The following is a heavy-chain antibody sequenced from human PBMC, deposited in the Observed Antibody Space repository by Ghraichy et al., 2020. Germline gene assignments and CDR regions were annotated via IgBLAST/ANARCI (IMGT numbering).Heavy chain of an antibody. CDR1: GFTFSNSA. V-gene: IGHV3-23*01. D-gene: IGHD6-13*01. CDR2: IGESGDRA. CDR3: AKTRADSSTWYLFDY. Sequence: GGSLRLSCAASGFTFSNSAMSWVRQAPGEGLEWVSGIGESGDRANYADSVKGRFAISRDNSRNTLSLQMNSLTAEDTAVYYCAKTRADSSTWYLFDYWGQGILVTVSS. J-gene: IGHJ4*02.